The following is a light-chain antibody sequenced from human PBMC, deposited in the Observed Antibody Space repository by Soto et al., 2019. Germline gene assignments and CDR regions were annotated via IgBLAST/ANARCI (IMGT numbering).Light chain of an antibody. J-gene: IGLJ1*01. V-gene: IGLV2-14*01. Sequence: QSALTQPASVSGSPGQSITLSCTGTSSDVGGYNYVSWYRQHPGKAPKLMIYEVRNRPSGVSNRFSGSKSGNTASLTISGLQAEDEADYYCSSYTRSSTLIFGIGTKVTVL. CDR1: SSDVGGYNY. CDR3: SSYTRSSTLI. CDR2: EVR.